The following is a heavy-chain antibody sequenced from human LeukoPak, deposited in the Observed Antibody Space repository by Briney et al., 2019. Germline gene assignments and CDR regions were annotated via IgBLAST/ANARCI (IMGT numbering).Heavy chain of an antibody. J-gene: IGHJ5*02. CDR3: ARRDYSNLYNWFDP. V-gene: IGHV3-21*01. D-gene: IGHD4-11*01. CDR1: GFTFSSYS. Sequence: PGGSLRLSCAASGFTFSSYSMNWVRQAPGKGLEWVSSISCSSSYIYYADSVKGRFTISRDNAKNSLYLQMNSLRAEDTAVYYCARRDYSNLYNWFDPWGQGTLVTVSS. CDR2: ISCSSSYI.